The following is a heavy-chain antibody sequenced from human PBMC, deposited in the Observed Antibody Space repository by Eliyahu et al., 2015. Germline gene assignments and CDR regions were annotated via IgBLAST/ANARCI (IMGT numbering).Heavy chain of an antibody. D-gene: IGHD2-2*01. Sequence: QVTLKESGPVLVKPTETLTLTCTVSGFSLSNARMGVSWIRQPPGKALEWLAHIFSNDEKSYSTPKSQVVLTMTNMDPVDTATYYCARIRYNDIVVVPAATDYFDYWGQGTLVTVSS. CDR3: ARIRYNDIVVVPAATDYFDY. V-gene: IGHV2-26*01. CDR1: GFSLSNARMG. CDR2: IFSNDEK. J-gene: IGHJ4*02.